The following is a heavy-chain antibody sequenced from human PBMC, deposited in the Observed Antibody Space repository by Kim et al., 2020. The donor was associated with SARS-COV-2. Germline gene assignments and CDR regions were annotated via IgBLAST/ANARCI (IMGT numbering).Heavy chain of an antibody. V-gene: IGHV5-10-1*01. D-gene: IGHD6-13*01. J-gene: IGHJ4*02. Sequence: SPSLQGHVTISADQSISTAYLQWSSLKASDTAMYYCARHSGYSSSWSLDYWGQGTLVTVSS. CDR3: ARHSGYSSSWSLDY.